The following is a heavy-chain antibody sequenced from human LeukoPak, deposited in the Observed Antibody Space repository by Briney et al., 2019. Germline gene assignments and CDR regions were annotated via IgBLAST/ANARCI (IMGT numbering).Heavy chain of an antibody. CDR3: ARSKSYSSGWTDFDY. Sequence: GGSLRLSCAASGFTFSSHDMHWVRQPTGKGLEWVSAIGTAGNTYYADSMKGRFTISRENAKNSLYLQMDNLRAGDTAVYYCARSKSYSSGWTDFDYWGQGTLVAVSS. J-gene: IGHJ4*02. D-gene: IGHD6-19*01. V-gene: IGHV3-13*01. CDR1: GFTFSSHD. CDR2: IGTAGNT.